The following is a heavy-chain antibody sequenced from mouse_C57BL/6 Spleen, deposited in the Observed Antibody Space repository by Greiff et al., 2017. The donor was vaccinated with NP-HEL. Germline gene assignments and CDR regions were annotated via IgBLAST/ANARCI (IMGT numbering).Heavy chain of an antibody. D-gene: IGHD2-4*01. CDR1: GYTFTSYW. J-gene: IGHJ1*03. CDR2: IDPSDSET. V-gene: IGHV1-52*01. Sequence: VQLQQPGAELVRPGSSVKLSCKASGYTFTSYWMHWVKQRPIQGLEWIGNIDPSDSETHYNQKFQDKATLTVDKSSSTAYMQLSSLTTEDSAVYYCARCYDYDVYWYFDGWGTGTTVTVSS. CDR3: ARCYDYDVYWYFDG.